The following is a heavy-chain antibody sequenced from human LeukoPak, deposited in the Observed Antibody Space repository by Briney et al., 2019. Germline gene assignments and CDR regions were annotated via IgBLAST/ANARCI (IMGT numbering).Heavy chain of an antibody. V-gene: IGHV4-59*08. CDR3: ARHPRSDYGDYVPHYNFDS. CDR2: VSYSGST. Sequence: KPSETPSLTCTVSGGSISSYYWSWIRQPPGKGLEWIGYVSYSGSTNYNPSLNSRLTMSADTPRNQFSLKLSSVTAADTAVYYCARHPRSDYGDYVPHYNFDSWGQGTLVTVSS. CDR1: GGSISSYY. J-gene: IGHJ4*02. D-gene: IGHD4-17*01.